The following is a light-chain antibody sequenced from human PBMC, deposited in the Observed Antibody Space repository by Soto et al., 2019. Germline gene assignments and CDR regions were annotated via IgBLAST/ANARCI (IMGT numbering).Light chain of an antibody. CDR3: CSYAGSSTWV. CDR2: EVS. J-gene: IGLJ3*02. CDR1: RGDVGGYNL. Sequence: QSALTQPASVSGSPGQSITISCTGTRGDVGGYNLVSWYQHHPDKAPKVIIYEVSKWPSGASDRFSGSKSANTAFLTISGLQAEDEADYYCCSYAGSSTWVFGRGTKLTVL. V-gene: IGLV2-23*02.